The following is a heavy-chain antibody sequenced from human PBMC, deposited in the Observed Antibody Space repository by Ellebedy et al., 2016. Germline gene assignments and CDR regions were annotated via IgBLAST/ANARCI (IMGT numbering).Heavy chain of an antibody. V-gene: IGHV3-74*01. CDR2: INTDGTTT. J-gene: IGHJ4*02. D-gene: IGHD3-10*01. CDR3: ARADISGSPTFDS. CDR1: GFTFSSYW. Sequence: GGSLRLXXAASGFTFSSYWMHWVRQAPGKGLVWVSRINTDGTTTNYADSVKGRFTISRDNAKNTLYLQMNSLTAEDTAVYYCARADISGSPTFDSWGQGALVTVSS.